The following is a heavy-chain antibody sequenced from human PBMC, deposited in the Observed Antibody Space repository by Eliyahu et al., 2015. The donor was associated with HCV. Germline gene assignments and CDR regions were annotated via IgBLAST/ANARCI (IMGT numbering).Heavy chain of an antibody. CDR2: IKQSGGDK. CDR1: GFDFTSYW. D-gene: IGHD4-11*01. Sequence: EVQMVESGGAPVQPGGSLRLSCVASGFDFTSYWLTWVRRSPGKGLEWVASIKQSGGDKYYVDSVSGRFTISTDKAKNSLSLVMNSLRVEDTAVYYCTRARDYRHIFDSWGQGTLVTVSS. V-gene: IGHV3-7*03. CDR3: TRARDYRHIFDS. J-gene: IGHJ4*02.